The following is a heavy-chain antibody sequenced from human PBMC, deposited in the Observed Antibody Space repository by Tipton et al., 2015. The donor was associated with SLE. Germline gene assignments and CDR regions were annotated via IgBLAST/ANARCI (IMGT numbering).Heavy chain of an antibody. D-gene: IGHD6-13*01. V-gene: IGHV4-59*01. Sequence: TLSLTCTVSGGSISSYYWSWIRQPPGKGLEWIGYIYYSGSTNYNPSLKSRVTISVDTSKNQFSLKLSSVTAADTAVYYCAAEGIAAAGNALDIWGQGTMVTVSS. J-gene: IGHJ3*02. CDR2: IYYSGST. CDR1: GGSISSYY. CDR3: AAEGIAAAGNALDI.